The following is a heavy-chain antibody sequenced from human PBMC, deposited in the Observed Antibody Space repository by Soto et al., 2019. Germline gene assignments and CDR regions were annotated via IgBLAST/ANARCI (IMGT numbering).Heavy chain of an antibody. J-gene: IGHJ6*02. V-gene: IGHV3-23*01. CDR3: AKVKAMIVVVINRYYGMDV. D-gene: IGHD3-22*01. Sequence: GGSLRLSCAASGFTVSSYAMSWVRQAPGKGLEWVSAINGSGGSTYYADSVKGRFTISRDNSKNTLYLQMNSLRAEDTAVYYCAKVKAMIVVVINRYYGMDVWGQGTTVTVSS. CDR1: GFTVSSYA. CDR2: INGSGGST.